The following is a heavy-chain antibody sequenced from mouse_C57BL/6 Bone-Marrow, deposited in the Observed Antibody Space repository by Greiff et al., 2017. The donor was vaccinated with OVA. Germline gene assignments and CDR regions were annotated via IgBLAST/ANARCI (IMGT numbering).Heavy chain of an antibody. CDR3: ARHPLTGTDWYFDV. D-gene: IGHD4-1*01. Sequence: EVKLQESGGGLVQPGGSLKLSCAASGFTFSDYYMYWVRQTPEKRLEWVAYISNGGGSTDYPDTVKGRFTISRDNAKNTLYLQMSRLKSEDTAMYYCARHPLTGTDWYFDVWGTGTTVTVSS. V-gene: IGHV5-12*01. J-gene: IGHJ1*03. CDR1: GFTFSDYY. CDR2: ISNGGGST.